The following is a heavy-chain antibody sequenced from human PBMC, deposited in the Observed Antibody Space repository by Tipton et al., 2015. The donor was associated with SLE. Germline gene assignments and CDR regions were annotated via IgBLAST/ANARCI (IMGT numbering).Heavy chain of an antibody. Sequence: TLSLTCAVYGGSFSGYYWSWIRQPPGKGLEWIGEINQSGNTDYKSSLKSRVTISVDTSKNQFSLKLTSVTAADTAVYYCARVYSYYYGMDVWGQGTTVTVSS. J-gene: IGHJ6*02. CDR2: INQSGNT. D-gene: IGHD1-26*01. CDR3: ARVYSYYYGMDV. V-gene: IGHV4-34*01. CDR1: GGSFSGYY.